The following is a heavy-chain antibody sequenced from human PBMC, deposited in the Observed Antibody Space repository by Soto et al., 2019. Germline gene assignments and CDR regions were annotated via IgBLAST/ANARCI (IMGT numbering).Heavy chain of an antibody. D-gene: IGHD3-3*01. J-gene: IGHJ4*02. V-gene: IGHV1-69*06. CDR3: NRGSEYDFWSGYL. Sequence: QERLVQSGAEVRKPGSSVKVSCKVTGGTSTRYAINWVRQAPGQGLEWMGGIVPMFGTSKYAQKFQGRVTITADTSTNIAYMELRSLRSEDTADNYCNRGSEYDFWSGYLWGQGTLVSVSS. CDR2: IVPMFGTS. CDR1: GGTSTRYA.